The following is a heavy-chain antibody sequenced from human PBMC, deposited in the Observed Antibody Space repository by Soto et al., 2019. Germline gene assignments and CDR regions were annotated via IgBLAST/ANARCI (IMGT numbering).Heavy chain of an antibody. CDR1: CGSIISGAYF. V-gene: IGHV4-31*03. D-gene: IGHD3-16*01. CDR3: ARVRQRLGFFDH. CDR2: FYFSGT. Sequence: SETLSLTCTFSCGSIISGAYFWSWIRQHPGKGLEWIGYFYFSGTYYNPSLKSRVTISGDTSKNQFSLRLSSVTAADTAVYYCARVRQRLGFFDHWGQGALVTVSS. J-gene: IGHJ4*02.